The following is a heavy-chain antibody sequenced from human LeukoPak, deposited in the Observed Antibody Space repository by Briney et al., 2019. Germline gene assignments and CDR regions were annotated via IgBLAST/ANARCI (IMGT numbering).Heavy chain of an antibody. Sequence: SVKVSCKASGGTFSSYAISWVRQARGQGLEWMGGIVPIFGTANYAQKFQGRVTITADESTSTAYMELSSLRSEDTAVYYCARDANSGWYYHFDYWGQGTLVTVSS. V-gene: IGHV1-69*13. D-gene: IGHD6-19*01. CDR2: IVPIFGTA. J-gene: IGHJ4*02. CDR3: ARDANSGWYYHFDY. CDR1: GGTFSSYA.